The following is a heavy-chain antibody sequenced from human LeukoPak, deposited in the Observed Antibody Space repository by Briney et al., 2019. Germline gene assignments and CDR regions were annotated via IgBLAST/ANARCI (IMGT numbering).Heavy chain of an antibody. V-gene: IGHV5-51*01. CDR1: GGSSRYRFSTYY. D-gene: IGHD4-23*01. J-gene: IGHJ3*02. CDR2: IYPGDSDT. Sequence: GESLKISCQGSGGSSRYRFSTYYIGWVRQMPGKGLEWMGIIYPGDSDTRYSPSFQGQVTISADKSISTAYLQWSSLKASDTAMYYCARELPDDAFDIWGQGTMVTVSS. CDR3: ARELPDDAFDI.